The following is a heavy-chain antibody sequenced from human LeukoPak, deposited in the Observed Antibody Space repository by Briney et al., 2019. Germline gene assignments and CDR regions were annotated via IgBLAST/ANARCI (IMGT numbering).Heavy chain of an antibody. Sequence: TXSLTXXXXXGSIXSGGYSWSWIRQPPGKGLEWIGYIYHSGSTYYNPSLKSRVTISVDRSKNQFSLKLSSVTAADTAVYYCARANWDLNFDYWGQGTLVTVSS. V-gene: IGHV4-30-2*01. CDR2: IYHSGST. D-gene: IGHD7-27*01. CDR3: ARANWDLNFDY. CDR1: XGSIXSGGYS. J-gene: IGHJ4*02.